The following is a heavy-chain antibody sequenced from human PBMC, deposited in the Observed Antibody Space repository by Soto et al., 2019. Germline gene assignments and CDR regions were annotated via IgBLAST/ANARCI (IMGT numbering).Heavy chain of an antibody. V-gene: IGHV3-33*01. CDR3: ARDEYGDYGYYFDY. Sequence: ESGGGVVQPGRSLRLSCAASGFTFSSYGMHWVRQAPGKGLEWVAVIRYDGSNKYYADSVKGRFTISRDNSKNTLYLQMNSLRAEDTAVYYCARDEYGDYGYYFDYWGQGTLVTVST. CDR1: GFTFSSYG. J-gene: IGHJ4*02. CDR2: IRYDGSNK. D-gene: IGHD4-17*01.